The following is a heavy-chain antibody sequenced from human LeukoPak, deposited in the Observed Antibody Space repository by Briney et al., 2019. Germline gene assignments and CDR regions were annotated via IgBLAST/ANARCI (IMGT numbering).Heavy chain of an antibody. CDR2: IYYSGST. CDR1: GGSISSYY. J-gene: IGHJ4*02. D-gene: IGHD2-21*02. V-gene: IGHV4-59*01. CDR3: ARDGRVTQFDY. Sequence: SETLSLTCTVSGGSISSYYWSWIRQPPGKGLEWIGYIYYSGSTNYNPSLKSRVTISVDTSKNQFSLKLSSVTAADTAVYYCARDGRVTQFDYWGQGTLVTVSS.